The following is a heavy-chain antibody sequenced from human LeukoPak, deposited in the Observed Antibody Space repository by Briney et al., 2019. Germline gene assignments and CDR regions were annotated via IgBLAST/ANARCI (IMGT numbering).Heavy chain of an antibody. J-gene: IGHJ4*02. CDR3: ARDLYGDYFDH. CDR2: LNAGNENT. Sequence: GASVKVSCKASGYTFSRYGMHWVRQAPGQSLEWMGWLNAGNENTKYSQKFQGRVSITRDTSASTAYMELSNLTSEDTAVYYCARDLYGDYFDHWGQGTLVTVSS. CDR1: GYTFSRYG. D-gene: IGHD3-16*01. V-gene: IGHV1-3*01.